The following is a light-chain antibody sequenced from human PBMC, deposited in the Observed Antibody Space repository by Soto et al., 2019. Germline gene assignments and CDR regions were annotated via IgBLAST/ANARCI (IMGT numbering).Light chain of an antibody. J-gene: IGLJ1*01. CDR2: EVS. V-gene: IGLV2-14*01. CDR1: SNDIGYYNY. Sequence: QSVLTQPASVSGSPGQSITISCTGTSNDIGYYNYVSWYQRHPGKAPKLMIYEVSRRPSGASDRFSGSKSGNTASLTISGLQAEDEGDYYCSSYSTSSTHVFGTGTKLTVL. CDR3: SSYSTSSTHV.